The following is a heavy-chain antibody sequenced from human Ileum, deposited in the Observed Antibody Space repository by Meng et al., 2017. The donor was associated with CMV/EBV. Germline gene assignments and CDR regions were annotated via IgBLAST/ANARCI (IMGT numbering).Heavy chain of an antibody. CDR2: TSRSSRHK. CDR3: ARGRVACSSTNCHRGGLDN. Sequence: GGSLCLSCAVSGFTFSDHIINWVRQAPGKGLEWVSSTSRSSRHKYYADSVKGRFTISRDTAKNSLYLQMNSLRAEDTAVYYCARGRVACSSTNCHRGGLDNWGQGTLVTVSS. CDR1: GFTFSDHI. V-gene: IGHV3-21*01. D-gene: IGHD2-2*02. J-gene: IGHJ4*02.